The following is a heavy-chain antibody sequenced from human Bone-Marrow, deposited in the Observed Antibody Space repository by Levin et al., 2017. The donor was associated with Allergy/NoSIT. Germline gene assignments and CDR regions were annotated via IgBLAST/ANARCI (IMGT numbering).Heavy chain of an antibody. CDR3: ARGHSVLDTKYYYYYSHMDV. D-gene: IGHD5/OR15-5a*01. CDR1: GESFSGYY. V-gene: IGHV4-34*01. Sequence: SQTLSLTCAVYGESFSGYYWTWIHQSPGKGLEWIGEINHYGTATYNPSLKSGVTISVDTSKNQFSLKLNSVTAADTAVYYCARGHSVLDTKYYYYYSHMDVWGRGTTVIVSS. J-gene: IGHJ6*03. CDR2: INHYGTA.